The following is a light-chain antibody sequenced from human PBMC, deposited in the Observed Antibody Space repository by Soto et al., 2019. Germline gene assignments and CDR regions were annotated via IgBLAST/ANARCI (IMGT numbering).Light chain of an antibody. CDR1: QSVLYSSNNKNY. V-gene: IGKV4-1*01. CDR3: QQYYSTPLT. J-gene: IGKJ1*01. CDR2: WAS. Sequence: DIVMTQSPESLTLAVSLGERATINCKSSQSVLYSSNNKNYLAWYQQKPGQPPKLLIYWASTRESGVPDRFSGSGSGTDFTLTISSLQAEDVAVYYCQQYYSTPLTFGQGTKVEIK.